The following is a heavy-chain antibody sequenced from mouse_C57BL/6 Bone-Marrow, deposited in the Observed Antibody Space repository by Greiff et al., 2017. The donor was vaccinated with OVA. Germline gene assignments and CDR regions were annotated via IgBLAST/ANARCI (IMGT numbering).Heavy chain of an antibody. Sequence: VQLKESGAELVRPGASVTLSCKALGYTFTDYEMHWVKQTPVHGLEWIGAIDPETGGTAYNQKFKGKAILTADKSSSTAYMELRSLTSEDSAVYYCTRGYSNYYAMDYWGQGTSVTVSS. CDR1: GYTFTDYE. CDR3: TRGYSNYYAMDY. D-gene: IGHD2-5*01. V-gene: IGHV1-15*01. CDR2: IDPETGGT. J-gene: IGHJ4*01.